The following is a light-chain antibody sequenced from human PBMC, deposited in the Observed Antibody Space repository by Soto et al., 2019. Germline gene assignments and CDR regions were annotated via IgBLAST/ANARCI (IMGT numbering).Light chain of an antibody. CDR1: QRISTS. CDR2: GAS. Sequence: DIQMTQCPSSVYAAVGDRVAITCRASQRISTSLNWYQQRPGKSPELLIYGASDLQSGAPSRFSGLGSGTDFTLIISNLQPEDFATYYCQQSYSMPLTFGGGTKVEIK. CDR3: QQSYSMPLT. V-gene: IGKV1-39*01. J-gene: IGKJ4*01.